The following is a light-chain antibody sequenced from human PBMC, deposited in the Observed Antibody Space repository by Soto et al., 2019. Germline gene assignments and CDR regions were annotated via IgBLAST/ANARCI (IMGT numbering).Light chain of an antibody. CDR2: DVS. V-gene: IGLV2-11*01. CDR1: SSDVGAYNY. J-gene: IGLJ2*01. CDR3: CSYAGSYTLL. Sequence: QSVLTQPRSVSGSTGQSVTISCTGTSSDVGAYNYVSWYHQHPGKAPKLLIYDVSQRPSGVPDRFSGSKSGNTASLIISGLQTEDEADYYCCSYAGSYTLLFGGGTKLTVL.